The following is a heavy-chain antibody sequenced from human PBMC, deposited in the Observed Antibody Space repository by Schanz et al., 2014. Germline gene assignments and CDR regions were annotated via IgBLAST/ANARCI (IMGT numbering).Heavy chain of an antibody. D-gene: IGHD4-17*01. CDR2: IWNNGVTK. CDR1: GFSLNTYG. CDR3: ARPRFDYDEVDY. Sequence: QAQLMESGGGVVQPGTSLILSCSVSGFSLNTYGIHWFRQPAGKGLEWVAVIWNNGVTKYYADSVRGRFTISRDRFQNTLYHRMSSLRAEDAAVYYCARPRFDYDEVDYWGQGTLVTVSS. J-gene: IGHJ4*02. V-gene: IGHV3-33*01.